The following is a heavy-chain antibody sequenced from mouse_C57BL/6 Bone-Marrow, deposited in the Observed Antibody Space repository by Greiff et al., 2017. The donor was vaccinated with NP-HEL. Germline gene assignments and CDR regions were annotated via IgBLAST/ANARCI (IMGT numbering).Heavy chain of an antibody. V-gene: IGHV1-9*01. J-gene: IGHJ3*01. CDR3: ARLYYSNYALAY. Sequence: QVQLQQSGAELMKPGASVTLSCKATGYTFTGYWIEWVKQRPGHGLEWIGEILPGSGSTNYNEKFKGKATFTADTSSNTAYMQLSSLTTEDSAIYYCARLYYSNYALAYWGQGTLVTVSA. CDR1: GYTFTGYW. CDR2: ILPGSGST. D-gene: IGHD2-5*01.